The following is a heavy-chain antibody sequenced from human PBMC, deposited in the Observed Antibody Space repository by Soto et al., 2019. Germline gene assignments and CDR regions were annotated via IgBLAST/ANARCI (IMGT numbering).Heavy chain of an antibody. V-gene: IGHV4-39*01. CDR2: IYYSGST. CDR1: GGSISSSSYY. Sequence: PSETLSLTCTVSGGSISSSSYYWGWIRQPPGKGLEWIGSIYYSGSTYYNPSLKSRVTISVDTSKNQFSLKLSSVTAADTAVYYCARHHEYSSGWPFDYWGQGTLVTVSS. CDR3: ARHHEYSSGWPFDY. D-gene: IGHD6-19*01. J-gene: IGHJ4*02.